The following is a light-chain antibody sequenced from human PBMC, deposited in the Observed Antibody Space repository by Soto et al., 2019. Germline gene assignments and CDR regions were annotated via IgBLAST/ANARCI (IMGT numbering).Light chain of an antibody. J-gene: IGKJ1*01. CDR1: QSISSW. Sequence: DIQMTQSPSTLSASVGDRVTITCRASQSISSWLAWYQQKPGKAPKLLIYKASSLESEGPSRFSGSGSATEFTLTISSLQPDDVATYYCQQYSSYSRTFGQGTKVEIK. V-gene: IGKV1-5*03. CDR2: KAS. CDR3: QQYSSYSRT.